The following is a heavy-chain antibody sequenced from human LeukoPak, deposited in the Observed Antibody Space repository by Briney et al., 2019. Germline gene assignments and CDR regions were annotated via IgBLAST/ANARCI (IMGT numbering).Heavy chain of an antibody. CDR3: ARDDNWNYEDY. CDR2: IKQDGSEK. CDR1: GFTFSTYW. V-gene: IGHV3-7*01. J-gene: IGHJ4*02. D-gene: IGHD1-7*01. Sequence: GGSLRLSCAASGFTFSTYWMSWVRQAPGKGREWVANIKQDGSEKYYVDSVKGRFTISRDNAKSSLYLQMNSLRAEDTAVYYCARDDNWNYEDYWGQGTLVTVSS.